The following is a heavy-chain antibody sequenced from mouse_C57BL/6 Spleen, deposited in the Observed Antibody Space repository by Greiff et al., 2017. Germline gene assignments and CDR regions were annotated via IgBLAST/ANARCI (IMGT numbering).Heavy chain of an antibody. Sequence: EVQGVESGGGLVQPGGSLKLSCAASGFPFSDYYMYWVRQTPEKRLEWVAYISNGGGSTYYPDTVKGRFTISIDNAKHTLYLQMSRLKSEYTARYYCARQGLRRDYAMDYWGQGTSVTVSS. V-gene: IGHV5-12*01. D-gene: IGHD2-4*01. CDR1: GFPFSDYY. J-gene: IGHJ4*01. CDR3: ARQGLRRDYAMDY. CDR2: ISNGGGST.